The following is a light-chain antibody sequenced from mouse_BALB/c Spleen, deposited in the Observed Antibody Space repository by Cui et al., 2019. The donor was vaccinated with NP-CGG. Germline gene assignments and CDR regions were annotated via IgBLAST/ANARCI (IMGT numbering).Light chain of an antibody. CDR2: GTN. Sequence: QAVVTQESAFTTSPGETVTLTCRSSTGAVTTSNYANWVQEKPDHLFTGLIGGTNNRAPGVPARFSGSLIGDKAALTITGAQIEDEATYFCALWYSNHWVFGGGTKLTVL. J-gene: IGLJ1*01. V-gene: IGLV1*01. CDR3: ALWYSNHWV. CDR1: TGAVTTSNY.